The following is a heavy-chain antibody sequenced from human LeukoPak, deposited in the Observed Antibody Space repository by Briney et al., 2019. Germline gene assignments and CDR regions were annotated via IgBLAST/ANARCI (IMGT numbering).Heavy chain of an antibody. D-gene: IGHD6-13*01. Sequence: GWSLRLSCAASGFTFSSCAMHWVRQAPGKGLDGVAVISYDGSNKYYADSVKGRFTISRDNSKNTLYLQMNSMRAEDTAVYYCARDLTRQLVRSFDSWGAGNLVTVSS. CDR3: ARDLTRQLVRSFDS. CDR2: ISYDGSNK. J-gene: IGHJ4*02. CDR1: GFTFSSCA. V-gene: IGHV3-30-3*01.